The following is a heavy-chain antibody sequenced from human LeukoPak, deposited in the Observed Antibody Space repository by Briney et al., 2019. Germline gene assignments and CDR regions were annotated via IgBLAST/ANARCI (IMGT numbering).Heavy chain of an antibody. Sequence: ASVKVSCKASGYTFTSYYMHWVRQAPGQGLEWMGIINPSGGSTSYAQKFQGRVTMTRDMSTSTVYMELSSLRAEDTAVYYCARDAVSGSYADYWGQGTLVTVSS. J-gene: IGHJ4*02. V-gene: IGHV1-46*01. CDR1: GYTFTSYY. CDR3: ARDAVSGSYADY. CDR2: INPSGGST. D-gene: IGHD1-26*01.